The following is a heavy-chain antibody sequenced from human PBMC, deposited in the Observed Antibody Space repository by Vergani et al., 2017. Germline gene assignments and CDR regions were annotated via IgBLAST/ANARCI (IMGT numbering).Heavy chain of an antibody. CDR2: IRYDGTKS. J-gene: IGHJ1*01. CDR1: GFTFRIYG. V-gene: IGHV3-30*02. Sequence: QVQLVESGGGVVQPGGSLRLSCIASGFTFRIYGMHWVRQAPGKGLEWVAFIRYDGTKSFYGDSLKGRFTISRDNSQTTVFLQMNSLRADDSAVYYCTKAGQYDSDNFHDSWGQGALVTVAS. CDR3: TKAGQYDSDNFHDS. D-gene: IGHD3-22*01.